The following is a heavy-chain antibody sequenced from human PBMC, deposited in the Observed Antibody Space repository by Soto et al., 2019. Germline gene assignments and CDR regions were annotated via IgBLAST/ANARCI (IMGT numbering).Heavy chain of an antibody. D-gene: IGHD6-13*01. CDR1: GFTFSSYL. J-gene: IGHJ6*02. CDR2: IKQDGIEK. Sequence: GGSLRLSCAASGFTFSSYLMSWVRQAPGKGLEWVANIKQDGIEKYYVDSVKGRFTISRDNAKNSLYLQMNSLRAEDTAVYYCAREGIDSSTRWGYGMDVWGQGTTVTV. V-gene: IGHV3-7*03. CDR3: AREGIDSSTRWGYGMDV.